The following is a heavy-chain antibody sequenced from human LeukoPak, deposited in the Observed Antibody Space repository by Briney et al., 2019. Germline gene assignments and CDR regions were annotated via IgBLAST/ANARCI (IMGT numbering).Heavy chain of an antibody. CDR2: ISGSDGSA. CDR3: AKAGAVVVVAAKYFDY. V-gene: IGHV3-23*01. CDR1: GGSFSGYY. J-gene: IGHJ4*02. Sequence: ETLSLTCAVYGGSFSGYYWSWVRQAPGKGLEWVSIISGSDGSAYYADSVKGRFTISRDNSKNTLYLQMNSLRAEDTAVYYCAKAGAVVVVAAKYFDYWGQGTLVTVSS. D-gene: IGHD2-15*01.